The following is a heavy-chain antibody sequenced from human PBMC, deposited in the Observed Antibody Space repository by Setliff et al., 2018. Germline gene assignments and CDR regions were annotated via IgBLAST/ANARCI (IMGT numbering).Heavy chain of an antibody. CDR2: IIPIFGTA. V-gene: IGHV1-69*13. J-gene: IGHJ6*02. Sequence: SVKVSCKASGGTFSSYAISWVRQAPGQGLEWMGGIIPIFGTANYAQRFQGRVTITADESTSTAYMELSSLRSEDTAVYYCARGATMVRGVIIYYYYYGMDVWGQGTTVTVSS. CDR3: ARGATMVRGVIIYYYYYGMDV. D-gene: IGHD3-10*01. CDR1: GGTFSSYA.